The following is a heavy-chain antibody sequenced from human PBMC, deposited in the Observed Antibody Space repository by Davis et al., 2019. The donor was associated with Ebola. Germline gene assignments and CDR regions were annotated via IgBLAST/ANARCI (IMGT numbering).Heavy chain of an antibody. CDR2: INPHNGNT. D-gene: IGHD2-21*02. V-gene: IGHV1-18*04. CDR1: GYTFTNYG. J-gene: IGHJ6*02. Sequence: ASVKVSCKASGYTFTNYGITWVRQAPGQGLEWMGWINPHNGNTNYAQNVQGRVIMTSDTATTTAYMEVGSLRSDDTAVYYCAREDIVVVTATYYYYYGMDVWGQGTTVTVSS. CDR3: AREDIVVVTATYYYYYGMDV.